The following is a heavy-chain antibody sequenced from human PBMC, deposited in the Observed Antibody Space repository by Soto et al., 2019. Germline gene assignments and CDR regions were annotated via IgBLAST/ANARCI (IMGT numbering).Heavy chain of an antibody. CDR3: ARGVAVAGPNYYYYGMDV. CDR1: GGTFSSYA. V-gene: IGHV1-69*01. J-gene: IGHJ6*02. CDR2: IIPIFGTA. D-gene: IGHD6-19*01. Sequence: QVQLVQSGAEVKKPGSSVKVSCKASGGTFSSYAISWVRQAPGQGLERMGGIIPIFGTANYAQKFQGRVTITADESTSTAYMELSSLRSEDTAVYYCARGVAVAGPNYYYYGMDVWGQGTTVTVSS.